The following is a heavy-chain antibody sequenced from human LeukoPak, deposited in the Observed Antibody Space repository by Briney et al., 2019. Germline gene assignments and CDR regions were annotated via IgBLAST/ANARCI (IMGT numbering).Heavy chain of an antibody. CDR2: ISNIGST. CDR3: TRDRSALDT. CDR1: GASITSYF. V-gene: IGHV4-59*01. Sequence: SETLSLTCTVSGASITSYFWTWIRQSPGKGLEWIGYISNIGSTNYNPSLKSRVTISRDTSKNQFSLKLSSVTAADTAVYFCTRDRSALDTWGQGAMVSVSS. J-gene: IGHJ3*02.